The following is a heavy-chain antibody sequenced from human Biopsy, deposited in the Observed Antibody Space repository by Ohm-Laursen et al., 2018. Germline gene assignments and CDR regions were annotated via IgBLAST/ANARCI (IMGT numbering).Heavy chain of an antibody. CDR1: GFSFSDNY. D-gene: IGHD2-15*01. CDR3: ARAGRYCSGGGCYSWFDS. CDR2: IRDKANGYTT. Sequence: SLRLSCSASGFSFSDNYMDRVRQAPGKGLEWVGRIRDKANGYTTDYAASVKGRFTISRDDSKNSLYLQMNSLKTEDTALYYCARAGRYCSGGGCYSWFDSWGQGTLVTVSS. J-gene: IGHJ5*01. V-gene: IGHV3-72*01.